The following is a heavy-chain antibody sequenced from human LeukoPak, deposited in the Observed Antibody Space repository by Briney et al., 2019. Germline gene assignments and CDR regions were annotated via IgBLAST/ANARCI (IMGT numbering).Heavy chain of an antibody. CDR3: ARGRSSRDFWSGYSHHWFDP. D-gene: IGHD3-3*01. V-gene: IGHV4-34*01. CDR1: GGSFSAYY. CDR2: INHSGSS. Sequence: SETLSLTCAVYGGSFSAYYWSWIRQSSVEGLEWIGEINHSGSSNYSPSLKSRVTFSVDTSKGQVSLNLNSVTAADTAVYYCARGRSSRDFWSGYSHHWFDPRGQGTLVTVSS. J-gene: IGHJ5*02.